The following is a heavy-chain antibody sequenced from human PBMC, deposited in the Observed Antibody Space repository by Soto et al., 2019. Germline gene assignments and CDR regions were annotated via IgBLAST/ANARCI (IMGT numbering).Heavy chain of an antibody. CDR3: ARASGITIFGVVISNYYYYGIAV. V-gene: IGHV1-18*01. CDR1: GYTFTSYG. Sequence: QVQLVQSGAEVKKPGASVKVSCKASGYTFTSYGISWVRQAPGQGLEWMGWISAYNGNTNYAQKLQGRVTMTTDTSTSTAYMEPRSLRSDDTAVYYCARASGITIFGVVISNYYYYGIAVWGQGTTVTVSS. D-gene: IGHD3-3*01. CDR2: ISAYNGNT. J-gene: IGHJ6*02.